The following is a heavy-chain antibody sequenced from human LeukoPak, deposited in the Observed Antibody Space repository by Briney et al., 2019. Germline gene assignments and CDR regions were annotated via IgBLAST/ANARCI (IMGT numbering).Heavy chain of an antibody. CDR1: GFTFSSYW. D-gene: IGHD3-10*01. Sequence: GGSLRLSCAASGFTFSSYWMHWVRQVPGKGPVWVSRINSDGSSTSYADSVKGRFTISRDNAKNTLYVQMNSLRAEDTAVYYCSTGSGHAFDIWGRGTMVTVSS. V-gene: IGHV3-74*01. CDR3: STGSGHAFDI. J-gene: IGHJ3*02. CDR2: INSDGSST.